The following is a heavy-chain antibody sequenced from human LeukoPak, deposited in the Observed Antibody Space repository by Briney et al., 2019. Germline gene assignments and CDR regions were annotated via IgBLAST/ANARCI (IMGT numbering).Heavy chain of an antibody. J-gene: IGHJ4*02. D-gene: IGHD4-23*01. CDR1: GGSVTSASHY. Sequence: SETLSLTCAVCGGSVTSASHYWDWIRQPPGKGLEWIGSIHYSGSTYYSPSLKSRLTISGDTSKSQFSLKLTFVTAADTAVYYCTRYHDYGDKIDYWGQGTLVTVSS. CDR2: IHYSGST. V-gene: IGHV4-39*01. CDR3: TRYHDYGDKIDY.